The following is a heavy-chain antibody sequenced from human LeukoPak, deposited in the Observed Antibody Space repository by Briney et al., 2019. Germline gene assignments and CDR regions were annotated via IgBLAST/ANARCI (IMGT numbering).Heavy chain of an antibody. J-gene: IGHJ4*02. D-gene: IGHD3-3*01. CDR3: ASQRFLDY. CDR1: GFTFSNYW. Sequence: GGSLRLSCAASGFTFSNYWMNWVRQAPGKALEWVANIKEDGSEKYYVDSVRGRFTISRDNAKNSLYLQMNSLRVEDTAVYYCASQRFLDYWGQGTLVTVSS. CDR2: IKEDGSEK. V-gene: IGHV3-7*01.